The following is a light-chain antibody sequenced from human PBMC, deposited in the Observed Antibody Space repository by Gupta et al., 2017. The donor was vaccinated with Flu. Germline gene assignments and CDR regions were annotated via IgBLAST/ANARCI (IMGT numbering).Light chain of an antibody. J-gene: IGLJ1*01. CDR2: GNS. V-gene: IGLV1-44*01. CDR1: SSNNGSNN. Sequence: QSVLAQPPSASATPGQWVTISCTASSSNNGSNNVDCYQQVPGTAPKLLIVGNSQRPSGVTAGCSGSKSGASAATAISGLESEDEADDYWSAWDDSLNGHEVFGTGTKVTVL. CDR3: SAWDDSLNGHEV.